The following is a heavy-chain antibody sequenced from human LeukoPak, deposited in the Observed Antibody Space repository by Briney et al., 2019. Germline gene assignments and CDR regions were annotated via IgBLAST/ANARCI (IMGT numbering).Heavy chain of an antibody. Sequence: SEALSPTCTVSGVSISSSNSYWGWIRQPPGKGLEWIGSIYYSGNTYYNASLKSQVSISIDTSKNQFSLRLTSVTAADTAVYYCAKDYEPLVGVHRWGDWFDPWGQGTLVTVSS. CDR3: AKDYEPLVGVHRWGDWFDP. D-gene: IGHD1-26*01. J-gene: IGHJ5*02. CDR2: IYYSGNT. V-gene: IGHV4-39*02. CDR1: GVSISSSNSY.